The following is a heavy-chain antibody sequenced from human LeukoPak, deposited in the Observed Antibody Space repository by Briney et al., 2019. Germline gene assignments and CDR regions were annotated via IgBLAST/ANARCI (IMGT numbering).Heavy chain of an antibody. Sequence: SETLSLTCTVSGGSISSGGYYWSWIRQPPGKGLEWIGYIYHSGSTYYNPSLKSRVTISVDRSKNQFSLKLSSVTAADTAVYYCARDLLGYYYDYWGQGTLVTVSS. CDR1: GGSISSGGYY. D-gene: IGHD3-22*01. V-gene: IGHV4-30-2*01. J-gene: IGHJ4*02. CDR2: IYHSGST. CDR3: ARDLLGYYYDY.